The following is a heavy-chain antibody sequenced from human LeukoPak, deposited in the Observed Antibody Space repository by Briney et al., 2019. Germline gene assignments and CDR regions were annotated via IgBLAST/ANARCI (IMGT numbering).Heavy chain of an antibody. Sequence: GGSLRLSCAASGFTFSSYSMNWVRQAPGKGLEWVSFISSSSSYICYADSVKGRFTISRDNAKNSLYLQMNSLRAEDTAVYYCARASSSWYYFDYWGQGTLVTVSS. J-gene: IGHJ4*02. D-gene: IGHD6-13*01. CDR2: ISSSSSYI. CDR3: ARASSSWYYFDY. V-gene: IGHV3-21*01. CDR1: GFTFSSYS.